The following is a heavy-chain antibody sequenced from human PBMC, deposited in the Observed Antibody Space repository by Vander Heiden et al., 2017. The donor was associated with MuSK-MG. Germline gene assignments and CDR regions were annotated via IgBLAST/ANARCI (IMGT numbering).Heavy chain of an antibody. V-gene: IGHV3-30*02. CDR3: AKDSYSTPCDY. Sequence: QDHLVESGGGVVQPGGSLRLSCAASGFAFSRFGMHWVRQAPGQGLDWVAFIRYDGLVKFYGNSVRGRFTISRDNLKNTVYLQMSSLRPEDTGVYFCAKDSYSTPCDYWGQGALGNVSS. CDR1: GFAFSRFG. CDR2: IRYDGLVK. J-gene: IGHJ4*02. D-gene: IGHD6-13*01.